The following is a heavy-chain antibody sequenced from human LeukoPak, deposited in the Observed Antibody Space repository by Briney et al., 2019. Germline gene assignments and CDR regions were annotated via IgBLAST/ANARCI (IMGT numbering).Heavy chain of an antibody. J-gene: IGHJ5*02. CDR1: GFTFSSYA. CDR3: ARDPASAGWLDP. CDR2: ISYDGSNK. Sequence: PGGSLRLSCAASGFTFSSYAMHWVRQAPGKGLEWVAVISYDGSNKYYADSVKGRFTISRDNSKNTLYLQTNSLRAEDTAVYYCARDPASAGWLDPWGQGTLVTVSS. V-gene: IGHV3-30-3*01.